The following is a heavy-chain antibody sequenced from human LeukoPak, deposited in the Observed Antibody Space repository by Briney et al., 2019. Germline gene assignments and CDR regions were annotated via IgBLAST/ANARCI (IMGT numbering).Heavy chain of an antibody. CDR3: ARETPYSSSWTVFDY. Sequence: GGSLRLSCAASGFTFSNYNMNWVRQAPGKGLEWISYITLSSGIIYYADSVKGRFTISRDNAKNSLYLQMNSLRAEDTAVYYCARETPYSSSWTVFDYWGLGTLVTVSS. V-gene: IGHV3-48*01. CDR2: ITLSSGII. J-gene: IGHJ4*02. CDR1: GFTFSNYN. D-gene: IGHD6-13*01.